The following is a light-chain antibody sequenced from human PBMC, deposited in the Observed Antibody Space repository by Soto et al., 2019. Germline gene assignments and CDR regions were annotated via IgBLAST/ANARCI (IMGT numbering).Light chain of an antibody. Sequence: EIVMTQSPVTLSVSLGERATLSCRASQSVSGNLAWYQQKPGHAPRLLIYGASSRATGIPDRFSGSGSGTDFILTISRLEPEDFAVYYCQQYGSSPLTFGGGTKVDIK. V-gene: IGKV3-20*01. J-gene: IGKJ4*01. CDR2: GAS. CDR3: QQYGSSPLT. CDR1: QSVSGN.